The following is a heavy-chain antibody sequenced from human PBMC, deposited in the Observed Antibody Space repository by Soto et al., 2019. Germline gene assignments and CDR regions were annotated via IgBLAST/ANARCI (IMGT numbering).Heavy chain of an antibody. D-gene: IGHD6-19*01. Sequence: ASVKVSCKASGYTFTGYYMHWVRQAPGQGLEWMGWINPNSGGTNYAQKFQGWVTMTRDTSISTAYMELSRLRSDDTAVYYCARSSSGRYYYYGMDVWGQGTTVTVSS. CDR3: ARSSSGRYYYYGMDV. CDR1: GYTFTGYY. V-gene: IGHV1-2*04. J-gene: IGHJ6*02. CDR2: INPNSGGT.